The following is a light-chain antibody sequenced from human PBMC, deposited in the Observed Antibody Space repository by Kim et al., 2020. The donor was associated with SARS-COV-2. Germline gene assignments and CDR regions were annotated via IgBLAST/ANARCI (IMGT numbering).Light chain of an antibody. CDR1: QGISSH. CDR2: AAS. J-gene: IGKJ1*01. CDR3: LQHRSYPWT. V-gene: IGKV1-17*03. Sequence: DIQMTKSPSAMSASVGDRVTITCRASQGISSHLAWFQQKPGKVPERLIYAASSLQSGVPSRFSGSGSGTEFTLTISSLQPEDFATYYCLQHRSYPWTFGQGTRLEI.